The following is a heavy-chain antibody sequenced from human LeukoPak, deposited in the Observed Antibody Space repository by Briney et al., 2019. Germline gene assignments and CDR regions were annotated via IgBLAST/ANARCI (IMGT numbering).Heavy chain of an antibody. CDR1: GFTFSSYE. J-gene: IGHJ4*02. V-gene: IGHV3-48*03. D-gene: IGHD6-19*01. Sequence: GGSLRLSCAASGFTFSSYEMNWVRQAPGKGLEWVSYISSTSGSTIYYADSVKGRFTISRDNAKNSLSLQMSSLRAEDTAVYYCAKYSGDWSFESWGQGTLVTVSS. CDR3: AKYSGDWSFES. CDR2: ISSTSGSTI.